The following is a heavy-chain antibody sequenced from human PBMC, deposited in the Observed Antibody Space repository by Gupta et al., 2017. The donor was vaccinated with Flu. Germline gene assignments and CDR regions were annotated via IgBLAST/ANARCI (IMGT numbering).Heavy chain of an antibody. CDR3: ASRATSSGWYEDAFDI. J-gene: IGHJ3*02. Sequence: QLQLQESGPGLVKPSETLSLTCTVSGGSISSSSYYWGWIRQPPGKGLEWIGSIYYSGSTYYNPSLKSRVTISVDTSKNQFSLKLSSVTAADTAVYYCASRATSSGWYEDAFDIWGQGTMVTVSS. D-gene: IGHD6-19*01. CDR2: IYYSGST. V-gene: IGHV4-39*01. CDR1: GGSISSSSYY.